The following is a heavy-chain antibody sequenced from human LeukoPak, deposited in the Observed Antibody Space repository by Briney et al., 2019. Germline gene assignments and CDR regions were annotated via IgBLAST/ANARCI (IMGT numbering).Heavy chain of an antibody. CDR3: ARGGSYLSAFDI. CDR1: GFTVSSNE. Sequence: PGGSLRLSCAASGFTVSSNEMSWVRQAPGKGLEWVSIIYSGGSTFYADSVKGRFTISRDNSKNTLYLQMNSLRAEDTAVYYCARGGSYLSAFDIWGQGTMVTVSS. D-gene: IGHD1-26*01. V-gene: IGHV3-53*01. J-gene: IGHJ3*02. CDR2: IYSGGST.